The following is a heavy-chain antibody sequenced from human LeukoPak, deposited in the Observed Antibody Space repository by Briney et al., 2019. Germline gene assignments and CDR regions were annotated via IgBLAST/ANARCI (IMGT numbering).Heavy chain of an antibody. V-gene: IGHV1-8*03. Sequence: ASVKVSCKASGYTFTSYDINWARQATGQGLEWMGWMNPNSGNTGYAQKFQGRVTITRNTSISTAYMELSSLRSEDTAVYYCARGPVYPYYYYYMDVWGKGTTVTVSS. CDR3: ARGPVYPYYYYYMDV. CDR1: GYTFTSYD. CDR2: MNPNSGNT. J-gene: IGHJ6*03. D-gene: IGHD2/OR15-2a*01.